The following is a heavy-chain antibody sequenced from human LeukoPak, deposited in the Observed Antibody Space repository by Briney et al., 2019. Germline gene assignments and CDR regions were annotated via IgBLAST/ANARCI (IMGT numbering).Heavy chain of an antibody. Sequence: ASVKVSCKASGGTFSSYAISWVRQAPGQGLEWMGRIIPILGIANYAQKFQGRVTITANKSTSTAYMELSSLRSEDTALYYCARDQMPDAFDIWGQGTMVTVSS. V-gene: IGHV1-69*04. D-gene: IGHD2-2*01. CDR2: IIPILGIA. J-gene: IGHJ3*02. CDR3: ARDQMPDAFDI. CDR1: GGTFSSYA.